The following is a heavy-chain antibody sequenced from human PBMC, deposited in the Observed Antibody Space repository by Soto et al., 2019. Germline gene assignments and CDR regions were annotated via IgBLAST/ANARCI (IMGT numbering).Heavy chain of an antibody. CDR3: ARGRYCSGGSCHGWFDP. D-gene: IGHD2-15*01. J-gene: IGHJ5*02. Sequence: SLRLSCSASRFTFSSYGMHGVRQAPGKGLEWVAVIWYDGSNKYYADSVKGRFTISRDNSKNTLYLQMNSLRAEDTAVYYCARGRYCSGGSCHGWFDPWGQGTLVTVSS. CDR1: RFTFSSYG. V-gene: IGHV3-33*01. CDR2: IWYDGSNK.